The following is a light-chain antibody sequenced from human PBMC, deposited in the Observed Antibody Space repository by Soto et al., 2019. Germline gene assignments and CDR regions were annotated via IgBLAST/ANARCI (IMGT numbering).Light chain of an antibody. Sequence: IVLTQSPGTLSLSPGERATLSCRASQAVSTNYLAWYQQKPGQAPRLLIFGASSRATGIPDRFSGSGSGTDFTLTISKLEPEDFAVFFCHQYGHSPYTFGHGTKLEIK. CDR3: HQYGHSPYT. CDR1: QAVSTNY. V-gene: IGKV3-20*01. J-gene: IGKJ2*01. CDR2: GAS.